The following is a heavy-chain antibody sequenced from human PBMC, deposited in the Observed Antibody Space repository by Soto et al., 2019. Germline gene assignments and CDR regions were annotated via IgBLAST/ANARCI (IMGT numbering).Heavy chain of an antibody. CDR1: GFTFSNDW. Sequence: EVQLVESGGGLVKPGGSLRLSCAASGFTFSNDWMSWVRQAPGKGLEWVGHIKSKTGGGTTDYAAHVKGRFTISRDDSKNTLSRQMNSQNTEDTAVYLCTTDLGSGWYWAWGQGTLVTVSS. CDR2: IKSKTGGGTT. CDR3: TTDLGSGWYWA. D-gene: IGHD6-19*01. J-gene: IGHJ4*02. V-gene: IGHV3-15*01.